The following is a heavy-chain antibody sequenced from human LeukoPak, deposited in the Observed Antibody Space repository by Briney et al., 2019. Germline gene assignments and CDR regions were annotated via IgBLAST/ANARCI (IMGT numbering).Heavy chain of an antibody. CDR2: VYSGGST. J-gene: IGHJ4*02. CDR3: AKRDTSGSYYFDY. D-gene: IGHD5-18*01. Sequence: GGSLRLSCAASGFTFSSYSMNWVRQAPGKGLEWVSVVYSGGSTYYADSVKGRFTISRDNSKNTLYLQMNSLRAGDTAVYYCAKRDTSGSYYFDYWGQGTLVTVSS. V-gene: IGHV3-23*03. CDR1: GFTFSSYS.